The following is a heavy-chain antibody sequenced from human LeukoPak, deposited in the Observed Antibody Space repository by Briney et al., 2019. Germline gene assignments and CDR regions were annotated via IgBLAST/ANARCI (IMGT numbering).Heavy chain of an antibody. CDR3: AAGDPFTSYMDR. V-gene: IGHV1-69*05. D-gene: IGHD4-17*01. J-gene: IGHJ6*03. CDR1: GGTFTGHA. CDR2: LIPIFGAT. Sequence: SVKLSYNASGGTFTGHAISWGRQAPGQGLEWRGGLIPIFGATNSTQRFQGRITISTDESTTTAYLELSGLTSEDTAVYFCAAGDPFTSYMDRWGKGTTVPVFS.